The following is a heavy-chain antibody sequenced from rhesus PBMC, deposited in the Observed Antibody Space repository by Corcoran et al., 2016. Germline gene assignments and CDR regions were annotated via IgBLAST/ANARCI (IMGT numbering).Heavy chain of an antibody. D-gene: IGHD6-31*01. J-gene: IGHJ4*01. CDR2: INSGGGST. CDR3: AKGDRWAADEDY. V-gene: IGHV3S42*01. Sequence: EVQLVESGGGLAKPGGSLSLSCAASGFTFSSFWLNWVRQPPGTGLEWVSAINSGGGSTYYADSVKGRFTISRDNSKNTLSLQMNSLRAEDTAVYYCAKGDRWAADEDYWGQGVLVTVSS. CDR1: GFTFSSFW.